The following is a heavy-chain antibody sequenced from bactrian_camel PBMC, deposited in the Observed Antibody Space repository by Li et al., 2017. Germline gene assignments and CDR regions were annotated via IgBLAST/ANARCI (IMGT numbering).Heavy chain of an antibody. CDR1: GFPYTPRC. CDR3: AAKERCLEDYTI. V-gene: IGHV3S40*01. J-gene: IGHJ4*01. D-gene: IGHD1*01. Sequence: VQLVESGGGSVQAGGSLRLSCAASGFPYTPRCMGWFRQAPTKAREGVATIGTSGGRIYYADSVKGRFAISQDNANMVYLQMNSLKPEDTAMYYCAAKERCLEDYTIWGQGTQVTVS. CDR2: IGTSGGRI.